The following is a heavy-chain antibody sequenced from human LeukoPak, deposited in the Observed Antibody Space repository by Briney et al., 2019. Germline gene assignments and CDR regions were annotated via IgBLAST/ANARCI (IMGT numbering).Heavy chain of an antibody. J-gene: IGHJ4*02. D-gene: IGHD6-13*01. V-gene: IGHV1-18*01. CDR1: GYTFTSYG. Sequence: ASVKVSCKASGYTFTSYGISWVRQAPGQGLEWMGWISAYNGNTNYAQKLQGRVTMTTDTSTSTAYMGLRSLRSDDTAVYYCARTFTGIIAAAEDFGYWGQGTLVTVSS. CDR3: ARTFTGIIAAAEDFGY. CDR2: ISAYNGNT.